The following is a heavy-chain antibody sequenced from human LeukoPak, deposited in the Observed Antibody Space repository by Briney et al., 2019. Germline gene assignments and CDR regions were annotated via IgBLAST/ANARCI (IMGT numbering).Heavy chain of an antibody. J-gene: IGHJ4*02. D-gene: IGHD2-21*02. Sequence: SETLSLTCTVSGGSISGYYWSWIRQPPGKGLEWIGYIYYSGSTNYNPSLKSRVTISVDTSKNQFSLKLSSVTAADTAVYYCARVGWDCGGDCYPGYYFDYWGQGTLVTVSS. V-gene: IGHV4-59*01. CDR2: IYYSGST. CDR3: ARVGWDCGGDCYPGYYFDY. CDR1: GGSISGYY.